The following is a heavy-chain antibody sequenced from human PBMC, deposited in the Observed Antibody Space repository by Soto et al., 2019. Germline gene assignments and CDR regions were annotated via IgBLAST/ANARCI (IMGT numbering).Heavy chain of an antibody. J-gene: IGHJ6*02. CDR3: AKERFGFGETHSYYGMDV. D-gene: IGHD3-10*01. Sequence: VQLVESGGGVVQPGRSLRLSCAASGFTFSSYGMHWVRQAPGKGLEWVAVISYDGSNKYYADSVKGRFTISRDNSKNTLYLQMNSLRAEDTAVYYCAKERFGFGETHSYYGMDVWGQGTTVTVSS. CDR1: GFTFSSYG. CDR2: ISYDGSNK. V-gene: IGHV3-30*18.